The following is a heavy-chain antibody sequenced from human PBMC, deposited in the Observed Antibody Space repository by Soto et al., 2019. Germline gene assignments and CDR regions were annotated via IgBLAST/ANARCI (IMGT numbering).Heavy chain of an antibody. Sequence: PSETLSRTCNIGGGSISTYYWIWIRPTKGTGLEWIGYIPSLGNANYNPSLQSRVTLSVDTPKKQVSLKLGSVPSADTAMYYCASEGAGRASINIWGPGTMV. CDR2: IPSLGNA. J-gene: IGHJ3*02. D-gene: IGHD6-19*01. CDR1: GGSISTYY. CDR3: ASEGAGRASINI. V-gene: IGHV4-59*01.